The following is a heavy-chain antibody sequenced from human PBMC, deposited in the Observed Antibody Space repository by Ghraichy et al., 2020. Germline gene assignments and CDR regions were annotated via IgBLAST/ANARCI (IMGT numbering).Heavy chain of an antibody. CDR3: ASLHCSGGSCLLGY. CDR2: IYTSGST. J-gene: IGHJ4*02. D-gene: IGHD2-15*01. V-gene: IGHV4-4*09. Sequence: SQTLSLTCTVSGGSISSYYWSWIRQPPGKGLEWIGYIYTSGSTNYNPSLKSRVTISVDTSKNQFSLKLSSVTAADTAVYYCASLHCSGGSCLLGYWGQGTLVTVSS. CDR1: GGSISSYY.